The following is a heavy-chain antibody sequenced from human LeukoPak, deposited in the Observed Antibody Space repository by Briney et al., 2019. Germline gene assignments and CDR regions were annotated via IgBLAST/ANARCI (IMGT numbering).Heavy chain of an antibody. CDR1: GGTFSSYA. V-gene: IGHV1-69*06. CDR3: ARDVVVVPAANRLRLRGMDV. Sequence: ASVKVSCKASGGTFSSYAISWVRQAPGQGLEWMGGIIPIFGTANYAQKFQGRVTITADKSTSTAYMELSSLRSEDTAVYYCARDVVVVPAANRLRLRGMDVWGQGTTVTVSS. CDR2: IIPIFGTA. D-gene: IGHD2-2*01. J-gene: IGHJ6*02.